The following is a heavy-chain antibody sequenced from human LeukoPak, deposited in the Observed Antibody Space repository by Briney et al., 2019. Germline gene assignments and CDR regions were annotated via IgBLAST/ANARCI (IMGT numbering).Heavy chain of an antibody. J-gene: IGHJ6*03. CDR3: AREVGLHYYYYMDV. Sequence: PSETLSLTCTVSGGSISSCYWSWIRQPPGKGLEWIGYIYYSGSTNYNPSLKSRVTISVDTSKNQFSLKLSSVTAADTAVYYCAREVGLHYYYYMDVWGKGTTVTVSS. V-gene: IGHV4-59*01. CDR1: GGSISSCY. CDR2: IYYSGST.